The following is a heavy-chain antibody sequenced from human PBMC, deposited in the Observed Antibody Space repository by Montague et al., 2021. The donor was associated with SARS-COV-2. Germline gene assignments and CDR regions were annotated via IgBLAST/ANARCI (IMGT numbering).Heavy chain of an antibody. CDR1: GGSISSGSYY. D-gene: IGHD1-26*01. CDR2: IYTSGIT. Sequence: TLSLTCTVSGGSISSGSYYWSWIRQPAGKGLEWIGRIYTSGITNYNPSLKSRVTISVDTSKNRFSLKLSSVTAADTAVYYCARESGSPTYYYYYGMDVWGKGTTVSAS. CDR3: ARESGSPTYYYYYGMDV. V-gene: IGHV4-61*02. J-gene: IGHJ6*04.